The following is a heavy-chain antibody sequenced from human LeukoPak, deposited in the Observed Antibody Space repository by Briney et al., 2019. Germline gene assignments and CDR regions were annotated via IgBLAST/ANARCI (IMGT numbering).Heavy chain of an antibody. J-gene: IGHJ5*02. CDR2: IKPDGSAT. V-gene: IGHV3-7*01. Sequence: PGGSLRLSCAASGFPFSDFWMSWVRQAPGKGLEWVANIKPDGSATNYVDSVKGLFTISRDNAKNSLDLQMNSLRAEDTAVYYCARGGGSSSWGQGTLVTVSS. CDR3: ARGGGSSS. D-gene: IGHD6-6*01. CDR1: GFPFSDFW.